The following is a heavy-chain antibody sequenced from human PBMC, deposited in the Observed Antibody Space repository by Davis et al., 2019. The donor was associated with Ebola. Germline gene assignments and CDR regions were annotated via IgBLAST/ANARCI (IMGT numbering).Heavy chain of an antibody. CDR2: ISSSSKYI. V-gene: IGHV3-21*06. CDR3: VGGQGLLDQ. J-gene: IGHJ4*02. CDR1: GFTFSSYS. Sequence: GGSLRLSCAASGFTFSSYSMNWVRQAPGKGLAWVSFISSSSKYIYYTDSVKVRFTISRDNAKNSLYLQMNSLRVEDTAVYYCVGGQGLLDQWGQGTLVTVSS. D-gene: IGHD3-16*01.